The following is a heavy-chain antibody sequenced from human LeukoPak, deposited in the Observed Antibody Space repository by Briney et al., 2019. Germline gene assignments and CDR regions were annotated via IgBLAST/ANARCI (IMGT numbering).Heavy chain of an antibody. J-gene: IGHJ3*02. D-gene: IGHD4-17*01. CDR2: IRSKAYGGTT. Sequence: GRSQRLSCTASGFTFGDYAMSWFRQAPGKGLEWVGFIRSKAYGGTTEYAASVKGRFTISRDDSKSIAYLQMNSLKTEDTAVYYCTRDLNGDYGFAFDIWGQGTMVTVSS. V-gene: IGHV3-49*03. CDR3: TRDLNGDYGFAFDI. CDR1: GFTFGDYA.